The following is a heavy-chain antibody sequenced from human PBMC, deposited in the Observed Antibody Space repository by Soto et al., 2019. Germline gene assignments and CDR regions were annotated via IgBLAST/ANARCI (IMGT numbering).Heavy chain of an antibody. J-gene: IGHJ6*02. CDR1: GGSISSGGYY. CDR2: IYYSGST. V-gene: IGHV4-61*08. Sequence: PSETLSLTCTVSGGSISSGGYYWSWIRQPPGKGLEWIGYIYYSGSTNYNPSLKSRVTISVDTSKNQFSLKLSSVTAADTAVYYCARGVVGATWRAYYYYGMDVWGQGTTVTVSS. CDR3: ARGVVGATWRAYYYYGMDV. D-gene: IGHD1-26*01.